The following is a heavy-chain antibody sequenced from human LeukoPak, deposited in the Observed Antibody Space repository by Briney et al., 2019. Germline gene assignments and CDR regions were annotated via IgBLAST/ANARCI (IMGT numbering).Heavy chain of an antibody. CDR3: ARAMVRGVIPDY. J-gene: IGHJ4*02. Sequence: SETLSLTCTVSGGSISSYYWSWVRQPPGKGLEWIGYIYYSGSTNYNPSLKSRVTISVDTSKNQFSLKLSSVTAADTAVYYCARAMVRGVIPDYWGQGTLVTVSS. D-gene: IGHD3-10*01. V-gene: IGHV4-59*01. CDR1: GGSISSYY. CDR2: IYYSGST.